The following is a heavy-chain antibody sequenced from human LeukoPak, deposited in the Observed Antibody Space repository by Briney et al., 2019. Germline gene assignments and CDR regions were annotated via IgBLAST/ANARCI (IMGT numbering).Heavy chain of an antibody. CDR3: ARDRYGDYFDY. J-gene: IGHJ4*02. CDR1: GFTFSNYR. CDR2: INSDGSST. D-gene: IGHD4-17*01. V-gene: IGHV3-74*01. Sequence: GGSLRLSCAASGFTFSNYRMNWVRQAPGKGLVWVSRINSDGSSTSYADSVKGQFTISRYNAKNTLYLQMNSLRAEDTSVYYCARDRYGDYFDYWGQGTLVTVSS.